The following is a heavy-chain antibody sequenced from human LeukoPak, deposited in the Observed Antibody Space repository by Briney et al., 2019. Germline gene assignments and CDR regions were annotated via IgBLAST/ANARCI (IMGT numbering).Heavy chain of an antibody. CDR3: AKDSIAAPGVYYFDY. D-gene: IGHD6-6*01. CDR1: GFTFSSYG. V-gene: IGHV3-30*02. Sequence: GGSLRLSRAASGFTFSSYGMHWVRQAPGKGLAGVAFIRYDGSNKYYADSVKGRFTISRDNSKNTLYLQMNSLRAEDTAVYYCAKDSIAAPGVYYFDYWGQGTLVTVSS. CDR2: IRYDGSNK. J-gene: IGHJ4*02.